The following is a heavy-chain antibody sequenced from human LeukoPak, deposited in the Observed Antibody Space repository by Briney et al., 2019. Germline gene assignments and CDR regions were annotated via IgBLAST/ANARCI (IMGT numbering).Heavy chain of an antibody. V-gene: IGHV3-48*01. J-gene: IGHJ4*02. CDR3: ARDLANSYLFVY. CDR1: GFTFSRYS. CDR2: ISSSSSTI. D-gene: IGHD1/OR15-1a*01. Sequence: PGGSLRLSCAASGFTFSRYSMKWVRQAPGKGLEWVTYISSSSSTIYYADSVKGRFTISRDNSKNTLYLQMNSLRAEDTAVYSCARDLANSYLFVYWGQGTLVSVSS.